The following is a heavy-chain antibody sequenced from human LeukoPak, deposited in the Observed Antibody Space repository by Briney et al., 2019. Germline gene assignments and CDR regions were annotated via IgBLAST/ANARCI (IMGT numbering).Heavy chain of an antibody. Sequence: PGGSLRLSCAASASTFSSYAMSWVRQAPGKGLEWVSAISGSGGNTYYADSVKGRFTISRDNSKDTLYLQMNSLGAEDTAVYYCAKVTCSGGNCWPHYYYGMDVWGQGTTVTVSS. CDR3: AKVTCSGGNCWPHYYYGMDV. D-gene: IGHD2-15*01. CDR1: ASTFSSYA. V-gene: IGHV3-23*01. J-gene: IGHJ6*02. CDR2: ISGSGGNT.